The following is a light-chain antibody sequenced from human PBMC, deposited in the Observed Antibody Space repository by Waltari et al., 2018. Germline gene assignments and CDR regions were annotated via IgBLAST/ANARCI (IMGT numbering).Light chain of an antibody. Sequence: DIHLTQSPSFLSASVGARVTFTCRASQGISGYLAWYQQKPNKAPRLLIDAASTLQSGVPSRFSGGKSGTEFTLTISSLQPEDFATYFCQHVYSYPVTFGGGTTVDI. J-gene: IGKJ4*01. V-gene: IGKV1-9*01. CDR3: QHVYSYPVT. CDR1: QGISGY. CDR2: AAS.